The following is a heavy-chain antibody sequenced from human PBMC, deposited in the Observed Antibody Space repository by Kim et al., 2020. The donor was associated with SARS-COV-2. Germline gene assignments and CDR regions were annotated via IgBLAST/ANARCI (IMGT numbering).Heavy chain of an antibody. D-gene: IGHD1-26*01. CDR3: ARLGGGSYYLGAFDI. J-gene: IGHJ3*02. CDR2: IYYSGST. CDR1: GGSISSYY. V-gene: IGHV4-59*08. Sequence: SETLSLTCTVSGGSISSYYWSWIRQPPGKGLEWIGYIYYSGSTNYNPSLKSRVTISVDTSKNQFSLKLSSVTAADTAVYYCARLGGGSYYLGAFDIWGQGTMVTVSS.